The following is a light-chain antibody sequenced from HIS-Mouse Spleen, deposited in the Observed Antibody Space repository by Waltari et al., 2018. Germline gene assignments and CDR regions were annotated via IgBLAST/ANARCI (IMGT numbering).Light chain of an antibody. V-gene: IGKV1-9*01. CDR3: QQLNSYLPFT. CDR2: AAS. Sequence: DIQLTQSPSFLSASVGDRVTITCRASQGISSYLAWYQQKPGKAPKLLIYAASTLQSGVPSRFSGSGSGTEFTLTISSPQPEDFATYYCQQLNSYLPFTFGPGTKVDIK. CDR1: QGISSY. J-gene: IGKJ3*01.